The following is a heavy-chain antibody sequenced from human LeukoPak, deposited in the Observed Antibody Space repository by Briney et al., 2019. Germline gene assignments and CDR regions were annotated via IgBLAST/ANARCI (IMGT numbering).Heavy chain of an antibody. Sequence: SETLSLTYTVSGGSISSSSYYWGWIRQPPGKGLEWIGSIYYSGSTYYNPSLKSRVTISVDTSKNQFSLKLSSVTAADTAVYYCARHGGGDSSSWYVPDYGMDVWGQGTTVTVSS. CDR1: GGSISSSSYY. CDR2: IYYSGST. J-gene: IGHJ6*02. V-gene: IGHV4-39*01. CDR3: ARHGGGDSSSWYVPDYGMDV. D-gene: IGHD6-13*01.